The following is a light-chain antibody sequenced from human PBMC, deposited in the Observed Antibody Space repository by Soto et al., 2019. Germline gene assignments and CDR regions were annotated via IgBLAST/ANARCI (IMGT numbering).Light chain of an antibody. V-gene: IGLV1-40*01. J-gene: IGLJ1*01. CDR2: ANT. CDR3: QSYDSSLSGYV. CDR1: SSSIGAGYD. Sequence: QSALTQPPSVSGAPGQRVTISCTGSSSSIGAGYDVHWYQQLPGTAPKLLIYANTNRPSGVPGRFSGSKSGTSASLAITGLQAEDGADYYCQSYDSSLSGYVFGTGTQLTVL.